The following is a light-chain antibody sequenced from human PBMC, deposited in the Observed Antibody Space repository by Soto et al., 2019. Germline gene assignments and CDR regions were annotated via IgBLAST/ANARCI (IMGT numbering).Light chain of an antibody. Sequence: QSVLAQPASVSGSPGQSITVSCTGTSSDVGGYDYVSWYQQYPDKAPKLMIYEVSNRPSGVSSRFSGSKSGNTASLTISGLQAEDEADYYCSSYTSNSTRVFGTGTKVTVL. CDR1: SSDVGGYDY. V-gene: IGLV2-14*01. CDR3: SSYTSNSTRV. CDR2: EVS. J-gene: IGLJ1*01.